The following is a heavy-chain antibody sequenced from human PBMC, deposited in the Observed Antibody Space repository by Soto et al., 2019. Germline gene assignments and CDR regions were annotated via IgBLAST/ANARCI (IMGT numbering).Heavy chain of an antibody. D-gene: IGHD3-10*02. J-gene: IGHJ4*02. CDR2: IFHDGTA. V-gene: IGHV4-4*02. CDR3: ARLVYDTRLNSMSFVF. CDR1: GVSISSGNW. Sequence: QVKLQEAGPGLATPSGTLSLTCAVSGVSISSGNWWTWVRQSPQRGLEDIGEIFHDGTANYYPSFERRVAISVDTSKNQFSLTLTSVTAADTAIYFCARLVYDTRLNSMSFVFWGQGTLVTVSS.